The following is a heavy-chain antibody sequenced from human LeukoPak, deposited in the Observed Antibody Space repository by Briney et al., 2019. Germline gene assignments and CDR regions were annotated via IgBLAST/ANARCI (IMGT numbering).Heavy chain of an antibody. V-gene: IGHV3-30-3*01. Sequence: GRSLRLSCAASRFTFSSFSMHWLRQAPGKGLEWVAVMSYDGSNKSYADSVKGRFTISRDNSKNTLYLLMNSLRVEDTAVYYCARDRGSSWVYYYYMDVWGKGTPVTVSS. J-gene: IGHJ6*03. CDR1: RFTFSSFS. CDR2: MSYDGSNK. CDR3: ARDRGSSWVYYYYMDV. D-gene: IGHD6-13*01.